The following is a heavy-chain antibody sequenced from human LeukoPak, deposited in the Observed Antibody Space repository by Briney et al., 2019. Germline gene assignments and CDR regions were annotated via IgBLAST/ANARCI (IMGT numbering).Heavy chain of an antibody. CDR2: ISGTGKTI. D-gene: IGHD4-17*01. CDR1: TLTFSDYE. Sequence: PGGSLRLSCIASTLTFSDYEMNWVRQTPGKGLEWVAYISGTGKTIYYADSVKGRFTISRDNVKNSLFLQMNSLSTEDTAVYYCARDGPLPYGDNPRGFFDDWGQETLVTVSS. J-gene: IGHJ4*02. V-gene: IGHV3-11*01. CDR3: ARDGPLPYGDNPRGFFDD.